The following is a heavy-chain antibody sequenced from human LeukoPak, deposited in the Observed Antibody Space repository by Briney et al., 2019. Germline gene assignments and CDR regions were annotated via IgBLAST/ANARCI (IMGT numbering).Heavy chain of an antibody. Sequence: PGGSLRLSCAASGFTFSSYWMHWVRQAPGKGLVWVSRINSDGSSTSYADSVKGRFTISRDNAKNTLYLQMNSLRAEDTAVYYCARTGYGYNYFDYWGQGTLVTVSS. V-gene: IGHV3-74*01. CDR2: INSDGSST. CDR1: GFTFSSYW. D-gene: IGHD3-16*01. J-gene: IGHJ4*02. CDR3: ARTGYGYNYFDY.